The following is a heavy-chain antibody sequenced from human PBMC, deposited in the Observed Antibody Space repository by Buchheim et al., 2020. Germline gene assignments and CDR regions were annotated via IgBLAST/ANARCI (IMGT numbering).Heavy chain of an antibody. Sequence: QLQLQESGPGLIKPSETLSLSCSVSGGSLTTSNSYWAWIRQPPGKGLEWIASIHHSGSTHYTPSLKSRVAISMDTSKSLFSLKMTSVTATDTAVYYCARELSGSYAEYWGQGTL. V-gene: IGHV4-39*02. D-gene: IGHD1-26*01. CDR3: ARELSGSYAEY. CDR1: GGSLTTSNSY. J-gene: IGHJ4*02. CDR2: IHHSGST.